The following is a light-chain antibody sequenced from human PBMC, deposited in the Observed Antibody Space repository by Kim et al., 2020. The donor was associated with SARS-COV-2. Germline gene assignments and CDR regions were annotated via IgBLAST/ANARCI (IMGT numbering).Light chain of an antibody. J-gene: IGKJ1*01. V-gene: IGKV1-27*01. Sequence: GDRVTITCRASQDISNYLAWFQLKPGKAPKLLIYAASALQPGVPSRFSGSGSGTDFTLTVTSLQPEDVATYYCQTCDSAPWTFGQGTKV. CDR2: AAS. CDR1: QDISNY. CDR3: QTCDSAPWT.